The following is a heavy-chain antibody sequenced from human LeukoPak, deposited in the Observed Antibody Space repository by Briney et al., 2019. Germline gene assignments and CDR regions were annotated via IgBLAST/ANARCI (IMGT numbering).Heavy chain of an antibody. V-gene: IGHV1-8*03. Sequence: ASVKVSCKASGYTFTSYDINWVRQATGQGLEWMGWMNPNSGNTGYAQKFQGRVTITRNTSISTAYMELSSLRSEDTAVYYCARDRYYYGSGSYLNPVPEGYYYYMDVWGKGTTVTVSS. CDR2: MNPNSGNT. CDR3: ARDRYYYGSGSYLNPVPEGYYYYMDV. D-gene: IGHD3-10*01. CDR1: GYTFTSYD. J-gene: IGHJ6*03.